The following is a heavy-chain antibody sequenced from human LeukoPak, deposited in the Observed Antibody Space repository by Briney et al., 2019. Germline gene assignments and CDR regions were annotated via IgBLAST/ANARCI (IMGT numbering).Heavy chain of an antibody. Sequence: ASVKVSCKASGYTFTSYDINWVRQATGQGLEWMGWMNPNSGNTGYAQKFQGRVTMTRNTSISTAYMELSSLRSEDTAVYYCAREESTYYYGSGSYPNWFDPWGQGTLVTVSS. J-gene: IGHJ5*02. V-gene: IGHV1-8*01. CDR3: AREESTYYYGSGSYPNWFDP. D-gene: IGHD3-10*01. CDR2: MNPNSGNT. CDR1: GYTFTSYD.